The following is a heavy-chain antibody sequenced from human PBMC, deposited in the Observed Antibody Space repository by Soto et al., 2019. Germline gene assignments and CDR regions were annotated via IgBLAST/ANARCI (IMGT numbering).Heavy chain of an antibody. Sequence: SVKVSCKASGGTFSSYAISWVRQAPGQGLEWMGGIIPIFGTANYAQKFQGRVTITADESTSTAYMELSSLRSEDTAVYYCASKGGEVYAPGYFDYWGQGTLVTVS. J-gene: IGHJ4*02. D-gene: IGHD2-8*01. V-gene: IGHV1-69*13. CDR1: GGTFSSYA. CDR2: IIPIFGTA. CDR3: ASKGGEVYAPGYFDY.